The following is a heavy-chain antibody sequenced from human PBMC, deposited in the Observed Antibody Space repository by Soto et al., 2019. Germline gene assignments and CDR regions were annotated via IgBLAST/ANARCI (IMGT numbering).Heavy chain of an antibody. CDR2: IIPIFGTA. CDR3: ARRGYCSVGSCPPGFYGMAV. D-gene: IGHD2-15*01. CDR1: GGTFSSYA. Sequence: SVKVSCKASGGTFSSYAISWVRQAPGQGLEWMGGIIPIFGTANYAQKFQGRVTITADESTSTAYMELSSLRSEDTAVYYCARRGYCSVGSCPPGFYGMAVWGQGTTVTVPS. V-gene: IGHV1-69*13. J-gene: IGHJ6*02.